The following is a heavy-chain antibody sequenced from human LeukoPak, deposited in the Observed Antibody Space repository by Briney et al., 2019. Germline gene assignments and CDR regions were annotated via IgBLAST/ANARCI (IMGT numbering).Heavy chain of an antibody. D-gene: IGHD3-22*01. J-gene: IGHJ3*02. Sequence: PSETLSLTCTVSGGSISSSSYYWGWIRQPPGKGLEWIGSIYYSGSTYYNPSLKSRVTISVDTSKNQFSLKLSPVTAADTAVYYCARDLTSGYSLNDAFDIWGQGTMVTVSS. CDR2: IYYSGST. V-gene: IGHV4-39*07. CDR3: ARDLTSGYSLNDAFDI. CDR1: GGSISSSSYY.